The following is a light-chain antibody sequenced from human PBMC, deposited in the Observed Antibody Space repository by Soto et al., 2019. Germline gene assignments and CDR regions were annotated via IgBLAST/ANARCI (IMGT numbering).Light chain of an antibody. J-gene: IGLJ1*01. CDR1: GSDVGGYNF. CDR2: DVT. Sequence: QSVLPKLASVSGFAAQSITISFTGTGSDVGGYNFVSWYQQHPDKAPKLKIYDVTNRPSGVSNGFSGSKSGNTASLTISGLQAEDEADYYCSYYTSIGTYVSGTRTKLTVL. CDR3: SYYTSIGTYV. V-gene: IGLV2-14*01.